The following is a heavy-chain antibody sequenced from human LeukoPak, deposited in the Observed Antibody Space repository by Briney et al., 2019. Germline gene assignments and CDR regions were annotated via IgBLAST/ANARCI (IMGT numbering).Heavy chain of an antibody. V-gene: IGHV3-30-3*01. J-gene: IGHJ3*01. CDR2: ISYDGSNK. CDR1: GFTFSNYA. CDR3: AREDDDWGPNTLDV. Sequence: GGSLRLSCAASGFTFSNYAMHWVRQAPGKGLEWVAVISYDGSNKYYADSVKGRFTISRDNAQDSLYLQMDSLRDEDTAVYYCAREDDDWGPNTLDVWGQGTVVTVSS. D-gene: IGHD7-27*01.